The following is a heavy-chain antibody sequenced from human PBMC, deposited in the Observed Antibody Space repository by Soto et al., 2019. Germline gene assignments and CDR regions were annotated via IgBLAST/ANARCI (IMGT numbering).Heavy chain of an antibody. CDR1: GYTFTGYY. J-gene: IGHJ4*02. CDR3: ARGDGAAAGTEADFDY. D-gene: IGHD6-13*01. V-gene: IGHV1-2*04. Sequence: ASVKVSCKASGYTFTGYYMHWVRQAPGQGLEWMGWINPNSGGTNYAQKFQGWVTMTRDTSISTAYMELSRLRSDDTAVYYCARGDGAAAGTEADFDYWGQGTLVTVSS. CDR2: INPNSGGT.